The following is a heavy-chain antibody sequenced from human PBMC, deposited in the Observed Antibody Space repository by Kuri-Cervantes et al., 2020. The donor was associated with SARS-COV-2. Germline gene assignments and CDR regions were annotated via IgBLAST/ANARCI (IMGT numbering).Heavy chain of an antibody. D-gene: IGHD2-15*01. V-gene: IGHV3-53*01. Sequence: GESLKISCAASGFTVSSNYMSWVRQAPGKGLEWVSVIYSGGSTYYADSVKGRFTISRDNSKNTLYLQMNSLRAEDTAVYYCAPISSGRYCGVGTCSGDYWGQGTLVTVSS. CDR1: GFTVSSNY. CDR2: IYSGGST. J-gene: IGHJ4*02. CDR3: APISSGRYCGVGTCSGDY.